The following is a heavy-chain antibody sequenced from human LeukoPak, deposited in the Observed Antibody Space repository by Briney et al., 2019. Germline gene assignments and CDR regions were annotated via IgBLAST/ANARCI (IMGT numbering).Heavy chain of an antibody. D-gene: IGHD4-17*01. Sequence: GGSLRLSCAASGFTFSDYATTWVRLAPGRGLEWVSSITGGGGTSYADSVRGRFTMSRDNSKNTLYLQMDSLRAEDSAIYFCGRDPNGNYVGAFDFWGQGTLVTVSS. J-gene: IGHJ3*01. CDR3: GRDPNGNYVGAFDF. CDR2: ITGGGGT. V-gene: IGHV3-23*01. CDR1: GFTFSDYA.